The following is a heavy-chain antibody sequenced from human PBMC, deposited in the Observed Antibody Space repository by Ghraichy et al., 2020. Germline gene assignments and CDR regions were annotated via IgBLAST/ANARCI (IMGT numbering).Heavy chain of an antibody. V-gene: IGHV3-30*18. J-gene: IGHJ4*02. D-gene: IGHD3-22*01. CDR1: GFASTGYS. Sequence: GSLRLSCVASGFASTGYSMYWVRQAPGKGLEWLAIMSYDGSDTYYADSVKGRFTISRDNYKNTVFLQMNSLRVEDTAVYYCAKDAARDYDSTIYLDSWGQGTTVTVSS. CDR3: AKDAARDYDSTIYLDS. CDR2: MSYDGSDT.